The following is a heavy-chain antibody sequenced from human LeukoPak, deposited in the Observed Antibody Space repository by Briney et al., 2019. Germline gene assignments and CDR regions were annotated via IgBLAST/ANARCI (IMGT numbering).Heavy chain of an antibody. CDR3: ARNSRITFGGVVVPYYYYGMDV. CDR1: GYTFTAYG. Sequence: GASVKVSCKASGYTFTAYGISWVRQAPGQGLEWMGWISAYNGNTNYAQKLQGGVTLTTDTPTSTAYMELRSLRSDDTAVYYCARNSRITFGGVVVPYYYYGMDVWGLGTTVTVSS. D-gene: IGHD3-16*02. J-gene: IGHJ6*02. CDR2: ISAYNGNT. V-gene: IGHV1-18*01.